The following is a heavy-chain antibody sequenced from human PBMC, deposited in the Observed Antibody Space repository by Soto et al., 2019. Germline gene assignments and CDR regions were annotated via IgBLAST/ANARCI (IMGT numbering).Heavy chain of an antibody. J-gene: IGHJ6*02. V-gene: IGHV4-59*01. D-gene: IGHD5-12*01. CDR1: GGSISSYY. Sequence: PSETLSLTCTVSGGSISSYYWSWIRQPPGKGLEWIGYIYYSGSTNYNPSLKSRVTISVDTSKNQFSLKLSSVTAADTAVYYCARSPSGYSGYDSPMVYYYYGMDVWGQGTTVTVSS. CDR3: ARSPSGYSGYDSPMVYYYYGMDV. CDR2: IYYSGST.